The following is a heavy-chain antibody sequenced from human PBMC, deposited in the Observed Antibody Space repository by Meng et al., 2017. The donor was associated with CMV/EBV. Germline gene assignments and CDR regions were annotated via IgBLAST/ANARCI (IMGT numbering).Heavy chain of an antibody. Sequence: GGSLRLSCAASGFTFSSYAMSWVRQAPGKGLELVSAISGSGGSTYYADSVKGRFTISRDNSKNTLYLQMHSLRAEDTAVYYCAKDGGGVITIFGVANPTGGFDPWGQGTLVTVSS. CDR1: GFTFSSYA. J-gene: IGHJ5*02. D-gene: IGHD3-3*01. V-gene: IGHV3-23*01. CDR3: AKDGGGVITIFGVANPTGGFDP. CDR2: ISGSGGST.